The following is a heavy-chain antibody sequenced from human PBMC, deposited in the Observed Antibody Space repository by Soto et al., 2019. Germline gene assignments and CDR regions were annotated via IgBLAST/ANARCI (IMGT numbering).Heavy chain of an antibody. Sequence: PGGSLRLSCAASGFTFSSYGMHWVRQAPGKGLEWVAVISYDGSNKYYADSVKGRFTISRDNSKNTLYLQMNSLRAEDTAVYYCAKDHLYYDSSWGQGTLVTVSS. V-gene: IGHV3-30*18. CDR3: AKDHLYYDSS. CDR2: ISYDGSNK. D-gene: IGHD3-22*01. CDR1: GFTFSSYG. J-gene: IGHJ4*02.